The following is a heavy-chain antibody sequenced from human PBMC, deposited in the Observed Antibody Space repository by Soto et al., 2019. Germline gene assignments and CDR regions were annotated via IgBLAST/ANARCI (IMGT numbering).Heavy chain of an antibody. Sequence: EVQLVASGGGLVKPGGSLRLSCAASGLSLTNAWMDWVRQAPGKGLEWVGRIKSNIDGGTADLAAPVKGRFTISRDDSRNTLFLQVNNVETEDTAIYYCATEMRHSNGWKGPLNIWGQGTMITVSS. J-gene: IGHJ3*02. CDR2: IKSNIDGGTA. CDR1: GLSLTNAW. D-gene: IGHD6-19*01. V-gene: IGHV3-15*01. CDR3: ATEMRHSNGWKGPLNI.